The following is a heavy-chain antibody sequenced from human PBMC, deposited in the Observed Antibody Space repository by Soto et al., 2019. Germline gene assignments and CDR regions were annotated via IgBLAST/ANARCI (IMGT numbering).Heavy chain of an antibody. CDR2: IFSNDEK. V-gene: IGHV2-26*01. D-gene: IGHD5-12*01. J-gene: IGHJ6*02. Sequence: QVTLKESGPVLVKPTETLTLTCTVSGFSLSNARMGVSWIRQPPGKALEWLAHIFSNDEKSYSTSLKSRLTITKDTSKSQVVLNMTNMDPVDTATYYCARTDIVATIGGYYYYGMDVWGQGTTVTVSS. CDR3: ARTDIVATIGGYYYYGMDV. CDR1: GFSLSNARMG.